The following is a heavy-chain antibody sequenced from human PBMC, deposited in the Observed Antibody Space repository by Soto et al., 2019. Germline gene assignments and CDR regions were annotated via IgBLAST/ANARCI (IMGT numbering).Heavy chain of an antibody. J-gene: IGHJ4*02. CDR2: IDPTDSHA. Sequence: EVQLVQSGTEVKKPGESLRISCKGSGYSFTSYWISWLSQMPGKGLEWMGRIDPTDSHASYSPSFQGHVTISVDKSISTAYLQWSSLRASDTALYYCTSLAWSGSQAFWGQGALVTVSS. V-gene: IGHV5-10-1*03. CDR3: TSLAWSGSQAF. D-gene: IGHD3-3*01. CDR1: GYSFTSYW.